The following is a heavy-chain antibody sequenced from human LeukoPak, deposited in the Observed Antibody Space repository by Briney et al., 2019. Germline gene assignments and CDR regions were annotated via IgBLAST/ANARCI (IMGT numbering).Heavy chain of an antibody. CDR1: GFTFSSYG. J-gene: IGHJ6*02. D-gene: IGHD6-19*01. V-gene: IGHV3-33*01. CDR3: ARGGRKAVANYYYYGMDV. CDR2: IWYDGSNK. Sequence: GVSLRLSCAASGFTFSSYGMHWVRQAPGKGLEWVAVIWYDGSNKYYADSVKGRFTISRDNSKTTLYLQMNSLRAEDTAVYYCARGGRKAVANYYYYGMDVWGQGTTVSVSS.